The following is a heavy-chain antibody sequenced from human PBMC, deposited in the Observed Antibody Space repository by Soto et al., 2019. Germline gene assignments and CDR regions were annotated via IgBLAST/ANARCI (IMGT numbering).Heavy chain of an antibody. CDR2: ISYDGSNK. CDR3: AKDIHLVIIPVKDYYYGMDV. V-gene: IGHV3-30*18. Sequence: GGSLRLSCAASGFTFSSYGMHWVRQAPGKGLEWMAVISYDGSNKYYADSVKGRFTISRDNSKNTLYLQMNSLRAEDTAVYYCAKDIHLVIIPVKDYYYGMDVWGQGTTVTVSS. J-gene: IGHJ6*02. CDR1: GFTFSSYG. D-gene: IGHD3-3*01.